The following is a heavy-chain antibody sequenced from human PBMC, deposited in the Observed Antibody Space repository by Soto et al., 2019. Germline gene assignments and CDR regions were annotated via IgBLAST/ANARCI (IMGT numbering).Heavy chain of an antibody. Sequence: TLSLTCAVSGGSISSGYWWSWVRQPPGKGLEWIGEIYHSGSTNYNPSLKSRVTISLDKSKNQFSLNLSSVTAADTAVYYCAKGVYGSGSPNWLDPWGQGPHVTVYS. CDR1: GGSISSGYW. CDR2: IYHSGST. CDR3: AKGVYGSGSPNWLDP. V-gene: IGHV4-4*02. D-gene: IGHD3-10*01. J-gene: IGHJ5*02.